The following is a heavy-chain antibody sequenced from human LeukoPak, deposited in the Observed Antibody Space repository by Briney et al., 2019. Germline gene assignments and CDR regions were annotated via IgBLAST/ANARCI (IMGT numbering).Heavy chain of an antibody. D-gene: IGHD2-2*01. Sequence: GGSLRLSCAASGFTFSSYCMHWVRQAPGKGLEWVAFIRYDGSYKYYADSVKGRFTISRDNSKNTLYLQMNSLRADDTAVYYCAKVRYQLLTDYWGQGTLVTVSS. CDR3: AKVRYQLLTDY. V-gene: IGHV3-30*02. CDR1: GFTFSSYC. J-gene: IGHJ4*02. CDR2: IRYDGSYK.